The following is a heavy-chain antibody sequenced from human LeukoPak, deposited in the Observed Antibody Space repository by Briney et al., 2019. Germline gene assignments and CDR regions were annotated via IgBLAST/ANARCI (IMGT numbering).Heavy chain of an antibody. Sequence: GASVEVSCKPSGYTFTSFYIHWVRQAPGQGLEWMGIINPSGGSTSYAQKFQGRVTMTRDTSTSTVYMELSSLRSKDTAVYYCARAYYYTSGTYYPPPDIWGQGTMVTVSS. CDR2: INPSGGST. J-gene: IGHJ3*02. V-gene: IGHV1-46*01. CDR1: GYTFTSFY. D-gene: IGHD3-10*01. CDR3: ARAYYYTSGTYYPPPDI.